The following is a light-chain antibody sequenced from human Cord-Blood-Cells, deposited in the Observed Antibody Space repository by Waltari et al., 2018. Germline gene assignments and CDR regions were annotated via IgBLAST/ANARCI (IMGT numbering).Light chain of an antibody. CDR2: DAS. CDR3: QQRSNWPPT. CDR1: QSVSSY. J-gene: IGKJ1*01. Sequence: EIVLTQSPATLSLSPGERATLSCRASQSVSSYLAWYQQKPGQAPRPLIYDASNRATGIPARFSGSGSGTDFTLTISSLEPEDLAVYYCQQRSNWPPTFGQGTKVEIK. V-gene: IGKV3-11*01.